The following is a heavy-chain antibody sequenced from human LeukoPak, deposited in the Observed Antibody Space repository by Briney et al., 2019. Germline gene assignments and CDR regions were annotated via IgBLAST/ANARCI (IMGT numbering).Heavy chain of an antibody. CDR1: GFTFRNYW. D-gene: IGHD3-10*01. CDR2: INWNGGST. V-gene: IGHV3-20*04. J-gene: IGHJ6*03. CDR3: ARGRMVRGVIHYYYYMDV. Sequence: GGSLRLSCEASGFTFRNYWMTWVRQAPGKGLEWVSGINWNGGSTGYADSVKGRFTISRDNAKNSLYLQMNSLSAEDTALYYCARGRMVRGVIHYYYYMDVWGKGTTVTVSS.